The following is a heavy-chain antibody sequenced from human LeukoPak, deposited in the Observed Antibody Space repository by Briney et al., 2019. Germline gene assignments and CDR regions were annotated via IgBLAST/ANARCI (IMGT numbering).Heavy chain of an antibody. CDR2: IYYSGST. CDR1: GGSISSYY. J-gene: IGHJ4*02. CDR3: ARDSPDSSGYPPYYFDY. V-gene: IGHV4-59*01. D-gene: IGHD3-22*01. Sequence: PSETLSLTCTVSGGSISSYYWSWIRQPPGKGLEWIGYIYYSGSTNYNPSLKSRVTISVDTSKNQFSLKLSSVTAADTAVYYCARDSPDSSGYPPYYFDYWGQGTLVTVSS.